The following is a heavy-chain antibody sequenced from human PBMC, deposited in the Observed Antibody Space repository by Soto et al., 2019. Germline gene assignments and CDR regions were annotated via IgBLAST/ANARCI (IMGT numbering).Heavy chain of an antibody. CDR3: ATITGGH. D-gene: IGHD2-8*02. CDR1: GFTFSNSW. CDR2: VNEDGGGK. Sequence: GGSLRLSCAASGFTFSNSWMTWVRQAPGNGLEWVATVNEDGGGKFYVDSVKGRFSISRDNAENSLFLQMNSLRVEDTALYYCATITGGHWGQGTLVTVSS. V-gene: IGHV3-7*01. J-gene: IGHJ4*02.